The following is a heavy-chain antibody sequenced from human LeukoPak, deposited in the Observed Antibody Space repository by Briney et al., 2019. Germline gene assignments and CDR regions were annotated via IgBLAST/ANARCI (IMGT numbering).Heavy chain of an antibody. CDR1: GGTFSSYA. J-gene: IGHJ4*02. CDR2: IIPIFGTA. CDR3: ATMVPNFMNY. D-gene: IGHD3-10*01. V-gene: IGHV1-69*05. Sequence: GASVKVSCKASGGTFSSYAISWVRQAPGQGLEWMGGIIPIFGTANYAQKFQGRVTITTDESTSTAYMELSSLRSEDTAVYYCATMVPNFMNYWGQGTLVTVSS.